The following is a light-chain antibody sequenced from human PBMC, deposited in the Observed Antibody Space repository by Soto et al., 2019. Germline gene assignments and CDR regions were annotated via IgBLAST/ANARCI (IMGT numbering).Light chain of an antibody. J-gene: IGKJ1*01. CDR2: GAS. V-gene: IGKV3-15*01. CDR1: QSVSSN. CDR3: QQNNNWPPWT. Sequence: EIVMTQSPATLSVSPGERATLSCRASQSVSSNLAWHQQKPGQAPRLLIYGASTRATGIPARFSGSGSGTEFTLTISSLQSEDFAVYYCQQNNNWPPWTFGQGTKV.